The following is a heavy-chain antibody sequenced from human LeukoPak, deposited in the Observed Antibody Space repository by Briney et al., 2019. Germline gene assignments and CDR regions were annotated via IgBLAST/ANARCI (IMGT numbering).Heavy chain of an antibody. Sequence: PGGSLRLSCAASGFTVSSNYMSWVRQAPGKGLEWVSVIYSGGSTYYADSVKGRFTISRDNAKNTLDLQMSSLRAEDTAVYYCARVDCSGGSCYFDYWGQGTLVTVSS. CDR2: IYSGGST. D-gene: IGHD2-15*01. CDR1: GFTVSSNY. J-gene: IGHJ4*02. CDR3: ARVDCSGGSCYFDY. V-gene: IGHV3-66*01.